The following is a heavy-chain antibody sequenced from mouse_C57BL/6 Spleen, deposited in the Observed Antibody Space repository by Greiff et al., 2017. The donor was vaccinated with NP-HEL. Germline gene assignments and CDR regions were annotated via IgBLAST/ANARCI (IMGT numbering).Heavy chain of an antibody. CDR1: GFTFSSYA. J-gene: IGHJ2*01. CDR3: ARDQGYGSRYYFDY. Sequence: EVKLEESGGGLVKPGGSLKLSCAASGFTFSSYAMSWVRQTPEKRLEWVATISDGGSYTYYPDNVKGRFTISRDNAKNNLYLQMSHLKSEDTAMYYCARDQGYGSRYYFDYWGQGTTLTVSS. CDR2: ISDGGSYT. V-gene: IGHV5-4*01. D-gene: IGHD1-1*01.